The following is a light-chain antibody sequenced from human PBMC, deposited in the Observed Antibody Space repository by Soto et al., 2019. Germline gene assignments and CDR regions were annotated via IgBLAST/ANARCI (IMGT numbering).Light chain of an antibody. CDR3: SSYTSSSTHV. V-gene: IGLV2-14*03. Sequence: QSALTQPASVSGSPGQSITISCTGSSSDVGAYNFVSWYQPPPGQVPRLMIFDVSSRPSGVSDRFSGSKSGNTASLTISGLQAEDEGDYNCSSYTSSSTHVFGSGTKLTVL. J-gene: IGLJ1*01. CDR1: SSDVGAYNF. CDR2: DVS.